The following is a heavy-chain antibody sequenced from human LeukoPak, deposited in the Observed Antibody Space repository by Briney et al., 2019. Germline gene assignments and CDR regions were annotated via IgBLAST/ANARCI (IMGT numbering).Heavy chain of an antibody. Sequence: PSETLSLTCTVSGGSISSGSYYWSWIRQPAGKGLEWIGRIYTSGSTNYNPSLKSRVTISVDTSKNQFSLKLSSVTAADTAVYYCARAGFGEFWFDPWGQGTLVTVSS. CDR3: ARAGFGEFWFDP. V-gene: IGHV4-61*02. D-gene: IGHD3-10*01. CDR1: GGSISSGSYY. J-gene: IGHJ5*02. CDR2: IYTSGST.